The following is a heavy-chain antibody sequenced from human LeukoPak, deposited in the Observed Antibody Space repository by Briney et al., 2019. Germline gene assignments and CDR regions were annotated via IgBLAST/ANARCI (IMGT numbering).Heavy chain of an antibody. D-gene: IGHD2-8*01. V-gene: IGHV4-61*08. Sequence: PSETLSLTCTVSGGSISSGGYYWSWIRQPPGKGLEWIGYIYYSGSTNYNPSLKSRVTISVDTSKNQFSLKLSSVTAADTAVYYCARHDVGVLFDPWGQGTLVTVSS. CDR1: GGSISSGGYY. CDR3: ARHDVGVLFDP. J-gene: IGHJ5*02. CDR2: IYYSGST.